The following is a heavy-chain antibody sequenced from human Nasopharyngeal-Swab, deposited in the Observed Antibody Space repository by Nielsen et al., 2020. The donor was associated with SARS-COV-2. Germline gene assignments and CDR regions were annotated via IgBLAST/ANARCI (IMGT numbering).Heavy chain of an antibody. V-gene: IGHV3-21*01. CDR2: ISSSSSYI. Sequence: GESLKISGAASGFTFSSYSMNWVRQAPGKGLEWVSSISSSSSYIYYADSVKGRFTISRDNAKNSLYLQMNSLRAEDTAVYYCARGPNHYYDRIMDVWGQGTTVTVSS. D-gene: IGHD3-22*01. CDR1: GFTFSSYS. CDR3: ARGPNHYYDRIMDV. J-gene: IGHJ6*02.